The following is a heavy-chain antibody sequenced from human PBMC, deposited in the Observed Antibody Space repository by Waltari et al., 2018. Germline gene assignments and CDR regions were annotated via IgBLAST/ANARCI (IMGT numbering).Heavy chain of an antibody. CDR2: IKEDGSVK. CDR3: ARTARNPDF. Sequence: EVRLVESGGDLVQPGGSLRISCAASGFTFSNYWMTWVRQAPGRGLDAVANIKEDGSVKNYVDSVRGRFTISRDNARNSLSLQMDSLRAEDTAVYYCARTARNPDFWGQGTLVTVSS. J-gene: IGHJ4*02. CDR1: GFTFSNYW. V-gene: IGHV3-7*01. D-gene: IGHD1-1*01.